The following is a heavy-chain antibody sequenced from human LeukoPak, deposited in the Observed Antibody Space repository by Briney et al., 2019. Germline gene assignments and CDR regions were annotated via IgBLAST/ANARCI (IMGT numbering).Heavy chain of an antibody. CDR3: ARGYGSGPYYIGY. CDR1: GYTFTSYY. Sequence: GAAVSVSSMASGYTFTSYYMRRVRPDPGQGVEWMGLIILSGGRIHYTQTLQGRVTMTRDMSTRTVDMELSSLTSEDTAVYYCARGYGSGPYYIGYWGQGTLVTVSS. D-gene: IGHD3-10*01. J-gene: IGHJ4*02. CDR2: IILSGGRI. V-gene: IGHV1-46*01.